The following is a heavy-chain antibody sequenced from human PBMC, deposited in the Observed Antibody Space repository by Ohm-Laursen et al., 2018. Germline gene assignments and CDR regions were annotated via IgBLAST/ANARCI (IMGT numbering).Heavy chain of an antibody. Sequence: SLRLSCAASGFTFSSYSMNWVRQAPGKGLEWVSSISSSSSYIYYADSVKGRFTISRDNAKNSLYPQMNSLRAEDTAVYYCARGPKDSSGYYFGRSNWGQGTLVTVSS. CDR3: ARGPKDSSGYYFGRSN. CDR1: GFTFSSYS. J-gene: IGHJ4*02. D-gene: IGHD3-22*01. V-gene: IGHV3-21*01. CDR2: ISSSSSYI.